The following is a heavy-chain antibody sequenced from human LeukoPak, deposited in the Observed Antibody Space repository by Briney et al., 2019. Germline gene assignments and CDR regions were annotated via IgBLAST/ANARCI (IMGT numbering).Heavy chain of an antibody. CDR3: AREYYYDSSGYAVDY. Sequence: ASVKVSCKASGYTFTGYYMHWVRQAPGRGLEWMGWINPNSGGTNYAQKFQGRVTMTRDTSISTAYIELSRLRSDDTAVYYCAREYYYDSSGYAVDYWGQGTLVTVSS. J-gene: IGHJ4*02. V-gene: IGHV1-2*02. CDR1: GYTFTGYY. D-gene: IGHD3-22*01. CDR2: INPNSGGT.